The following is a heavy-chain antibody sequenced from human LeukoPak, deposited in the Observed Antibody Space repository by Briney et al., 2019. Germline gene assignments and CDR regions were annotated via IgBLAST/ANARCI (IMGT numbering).Heavy chain of an antibody. V-gene: IGHV3-23*01. CDR2: LSGSGITT. CDR3: GGSSWPPKNDY. CDR1: GFTFSNSA. D-gene: IGHD6-13*01. J-gene: IGHJ4*02. Sequence: PGGSLRLSCAASGFTFSNSAMSWVRQAPGKGLEWVSTLSGSGITTYYADSVKGRFTISRDNSKNTLYLQMNSLRAEDTAVYYCGGSSWPPKNDYWGQGTLVTVSS.